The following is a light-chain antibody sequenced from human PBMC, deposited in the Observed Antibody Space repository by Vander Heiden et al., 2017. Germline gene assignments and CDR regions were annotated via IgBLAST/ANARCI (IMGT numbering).Light chain of an antibody. CDR2: LGS. CDR1: QSPLHSNGYNY. Sequence: DIVMTQSPFSLPVTPGEPASISCRSSQSPLHSNGYNYLDWYLQKPGQSPQLLIYLGSNRASGVPDRFSGSGSGTDFTLKISRVEAEDVGVYYCMQALQTPWTFGQGTKLEIK. J-gene: IGKJ2*02. V-gene: IGKV2-28*01. CDR3: MQALQTPWT.